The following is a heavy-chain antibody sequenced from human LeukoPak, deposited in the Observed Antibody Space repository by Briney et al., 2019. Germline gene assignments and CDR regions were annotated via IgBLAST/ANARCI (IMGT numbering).Heavy chain of an antibody. V-gene: IGHV1-2*02. D-gene: IGHD2-2*01. CDR3: ARANFLYCSSTTCLFDY. Sequence: ASVKVSCKASGYTYTDYYMHWVRQAPGQGFEWMGWINPNDGDTNYAQKFQGRVTMTRDTSISTAHMEVSRLRSDDTAVYYCARANFLYCSSTTCLFDYWGQGTLVTASS. CDR1: GYTYTDYY. J-gene: IGHJ4*02. CDR2: INPNDGDT.